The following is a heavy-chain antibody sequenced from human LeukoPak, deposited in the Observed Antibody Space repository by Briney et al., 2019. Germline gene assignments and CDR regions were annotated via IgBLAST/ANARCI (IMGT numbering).Heavy chain of an antibody. CDR3: ARGWEFSSGGSDC. Sequence: GGSLRLSCAASGFTVRSNYMSWVRQAPGKGLEWVAVIWYDGSNKYYADSVKGRFTISRDNSKSTLYLQMNSLRAEDTAVYYCARGWEFSSGGSDCWGQGTLVTVSS. CDR1: GFTVRSNY. J-gene: IGHJ4*02. CDR2: IWYDGSNK. D-gene: IGHD3-16*02. V-gene: IGHV3-33*08.